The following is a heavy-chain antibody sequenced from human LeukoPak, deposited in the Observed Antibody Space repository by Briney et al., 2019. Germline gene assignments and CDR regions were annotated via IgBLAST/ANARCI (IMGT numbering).Heavy chain of an antibody. CDR2: ISYDGSKK. V-gene: IGHV3-30*18. D-gene: IGHD3-22*01. J-gene: IGHJ4*02. CDR3: AKEAYYDSSGSDY. Sequence: PGRSLRLSCAASGFTFSNYGIHWVRQAPGKGLEWVVVISYDGSKKYYADSVKGRFTISRDNSKNTLYLQMNSLRAEDTAVYYCAKEAYYDSSGSDYWGQGTLVTVSS. CDR1: GFTFSNYG.